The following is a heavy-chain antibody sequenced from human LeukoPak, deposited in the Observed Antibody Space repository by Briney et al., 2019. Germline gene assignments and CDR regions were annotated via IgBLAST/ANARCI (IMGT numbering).Heavy chain of an antibody. CDR3: AIDSNIVGATYYFDY. CDR1: GFTFNTYE. V-gene: IGHV3-48*03. D-gene: IGHD1-26*01. Sequence: PGGPLRLSCAASGFTFNTYEMNWVRQAPGKELEWVSYISSSGSTTYYADSVKGRFTVSRDNAKNSLFLQMNSLRAEDTAVYYCAIDSNIVGATYYFDYWGQGTLVTVSS. CDR2: ISSSGSTT. J-gene: IGHJ4*02.